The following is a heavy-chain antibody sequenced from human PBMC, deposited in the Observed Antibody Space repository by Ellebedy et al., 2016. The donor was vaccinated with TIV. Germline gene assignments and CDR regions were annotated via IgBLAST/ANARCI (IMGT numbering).Heavy chain of an antibody. CDR3: ATTIYGDYEDAHFDY. D-gene: IGHD4-17*01. CDR2: INPNSGGT. V-gene: IGHV1-2*04. J-gene: IGHJ4*02. CDR1: GYTFTSYY. Sequence: ASVKVSCKASGYTFTSYYMHWVRHAPGQGLEWMGWINPNSGGTNYAQKFQGWVTMTRDTSISTAYMELSRLRSDDTAVYYCATTIYGDYEDAHFDYWGQGTLVTVSS.